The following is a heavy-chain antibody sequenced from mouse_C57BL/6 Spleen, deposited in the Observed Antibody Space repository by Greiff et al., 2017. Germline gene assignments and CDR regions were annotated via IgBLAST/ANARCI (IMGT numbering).Heavy chain of an antibody. CDR2: IRLKSDNYAT. D-gene: IGHD1-1*01. CDR3: TGGTTVVAEYYVDY. J-gene: IGHJ2*01. V-gene: IGHV6-3*01. CDR1: GFTFSNYW. Sequence: EVKLVESGGGLVQPGGSMKLSCVASGFTFSNYWMNWVRQSPEKGLEWVAQIRLKSDNYATHYAESVKGRCTISSDDSKSSVYLQMNNLRAEDTGIYYCTGGTTVVAEYYVDYWGQGTTLTVSS.